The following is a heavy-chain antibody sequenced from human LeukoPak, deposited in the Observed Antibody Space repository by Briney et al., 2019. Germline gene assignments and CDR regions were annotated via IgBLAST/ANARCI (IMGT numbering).Heavy chain of an antibody. D-gene: IGHD6-13*01. CDR3: ARDHISWSADSRGPSDY. CDR2: IIPIFGTA. CDR1: GGTFSSYA. Sequence: SVKVSCKASGGTFSSYAISWVRQAPGQGLESMGGIIPIFGTANYAQKFQGRVTITADKSTSTAYMELSSLRSKDTAVYYCARDHISWSADSRGPSDYWGQGTLVTVSS. V-gene: IGHV1-69*06. J-gene: IGHJ4*02.